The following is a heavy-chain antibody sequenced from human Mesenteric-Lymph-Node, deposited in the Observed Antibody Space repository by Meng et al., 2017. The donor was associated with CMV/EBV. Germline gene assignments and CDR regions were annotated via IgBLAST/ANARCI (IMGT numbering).Heavy chain of an antibody. CDR2: IIISSSSS. CDR1: GFTFRSYA. D-gene: IGHD6-6*01. Sequence: GESLKISCAASGFTFRSYAMSWVRQAPGKGLEWVSLIIISSSSSFYADSVKGRFTISRDNPKNTLYLQMNRLRAEDTAVYYCAKSLLEYSSSSSFDYWGQGTLVTVSS. V-gene: IGHV3-23*05. J-gene: IGHJ4*02. CDR3: AKSLLEYSSSSSFDY.